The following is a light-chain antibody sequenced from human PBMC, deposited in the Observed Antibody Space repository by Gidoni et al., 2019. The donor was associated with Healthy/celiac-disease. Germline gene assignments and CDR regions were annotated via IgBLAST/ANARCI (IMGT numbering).Light chain of an antibody. Sequence: SYVLTQLPSVSVAPGKPARITCGGNNIGSKSVHWYQQKPGQAPVLVVYDESDRTSGIPERFSGSNSGNTATLTISRVEAGDEADYYCQVWDSSSDHAVFGGGTQLTVL. J-gene: IGLJ7*01. CDR3: QVWDSSSDHAV. CDR2: DES. CDR1: NIGSKS. V-gene: IGLV3-21*03.